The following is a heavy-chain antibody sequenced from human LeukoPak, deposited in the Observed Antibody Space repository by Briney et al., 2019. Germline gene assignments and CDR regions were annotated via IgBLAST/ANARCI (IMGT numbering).Heavy chain of an antibody. CDR3: AKEYTAMVREIDY. D-gene: IGHD5-18*01. CDR2: IYSGGST. CDR1: ALTVSSNY. Sequence: GGSLRLSCAASALTVSSNYMNWVRQAPGKGLEWVSVIYSGGSTYYADSVKGRFTISRDNSKNTLYLQMNSLRAEDTAVYYCAKEYTAMVREIDYWGQGTLVTVSS. V-gene: IGHV3-53*01. J-gene: IGHJ4*02.